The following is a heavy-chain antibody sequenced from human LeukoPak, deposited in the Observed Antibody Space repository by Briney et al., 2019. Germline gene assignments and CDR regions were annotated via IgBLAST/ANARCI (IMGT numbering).Heavy chain of an antibody. D-gene: IGHD3-3*01. CDR2: IIPIFGTA. CDR3: ARDPGGYYIAHFDY. Sequence: ASGKVSCKASGGTFSSYAISWVRQAPGQGLEWMGRIIPIFGTANYAQKFQGRVTITTDESTSTAYMELSSLRSEDTAVYYCARDPGGYYIAHFDYWGQGTLVTVSS. J-gene: IGHJ4*02. V-gene: IGHV1-69*05. CDR1: GGTFSSYA.